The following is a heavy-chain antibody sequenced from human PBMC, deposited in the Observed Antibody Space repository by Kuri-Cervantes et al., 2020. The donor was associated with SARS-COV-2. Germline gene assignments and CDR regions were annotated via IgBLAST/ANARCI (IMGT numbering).Heavy chain of an antibody. D-gene: IGHD1-20*01. CDR3: ARKPGITGTTGVDY. V-gene: IGHV5-10-1*01. CDR2: IDPSDSYT. CDR1: GYSFTSYW. Sequence: KVSCKGSGYSFTSYWISWVRQMPGKGLEWMGRIDPSDSYTNYSPSFQGHVTISADKSISTAYLQWSSLKASDTAMYYCARKPGITGTTGVDYWGQGTLVTVSS. J-gene: IGHJ4*02.